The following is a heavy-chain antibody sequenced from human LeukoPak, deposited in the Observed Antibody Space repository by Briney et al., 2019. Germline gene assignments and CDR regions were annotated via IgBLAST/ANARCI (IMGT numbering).Heavy chain of an antibody. D-gene: IGHD5-18*01. Sequence: GRSLRLSCAASGFTFSSYAMHWVRQAPGKGLEWVAVISYDGSNKYYADSVKGRFTISRDNSKNTLYLQMNSLRAEDTAVYYCARAPPLRGYSYGYLGSLEERGQGTLVTVSS. J-gene: IGHJ4*02. CDR3: ARAPPLRGYSYGYLGSLEE. V-gene: IGHV3-30-3*01. CDR2: ISYDGSNK. CDR1: GFTFSSYA.